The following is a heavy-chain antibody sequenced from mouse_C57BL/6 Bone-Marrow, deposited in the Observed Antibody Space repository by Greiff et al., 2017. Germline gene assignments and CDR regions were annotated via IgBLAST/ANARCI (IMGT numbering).Heavy chain of an antibody. D-gene: IGHD3-1*01. CDR1: GYTFTSYW. CDR2: IYPTSGRT. J-gene: IGHJ2*01. CDR3: ARSGPRGRSFDY. Sequence: QVQLQQPGAALVKPGASVKMSCTASGYTFTSYWITWVKQRPGQGLEWIGDIYPTSGRTNYNEKFTSKAILTVDTSSNTADMQLSSLTAEDAAVFYCARSGPRGRSFDYWGQGTTLTVSS. V-gene: IGHV1-55*01.